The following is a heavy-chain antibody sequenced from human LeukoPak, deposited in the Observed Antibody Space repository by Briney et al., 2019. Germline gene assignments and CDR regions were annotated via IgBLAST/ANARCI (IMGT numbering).Heavy chain of an antibody. CDR3: ARVSGVGSGYYGIDY. D-gene: IGHD3-22*01. Sequence: ASVKVSCKASGYTFTSYYMHWVRQAPGQGLEWMGIINPSGGSTSYAQKFQGRLTMTRDMSTSTVYMELSSLRSEDTAVYYCARVSGVGSGYYGIDYWGQGTLVTVST. V-gene: IGHV1-46*01. CDR1: GYTFTSYY. J-gene: IGHJ4*02. CDR2: INPSGGST.